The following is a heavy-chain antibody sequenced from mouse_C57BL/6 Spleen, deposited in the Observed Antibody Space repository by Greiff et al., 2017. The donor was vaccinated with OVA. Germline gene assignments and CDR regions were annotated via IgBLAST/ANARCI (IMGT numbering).Heavy chain of an antibody. D-gene: IGHD2-3*01. CDR1: GYSITSGYY. V-gene: IGHV3-6*01. Sequence: EVKLVESGPGLVKPSQSLSLTCSVTGYSITSGYYWNWIRQFPGNKLEWMGYISYDGSNNYNPSLKNRISITRDTSKNQFFLKLNSVTTEDTATYYCARDYDGYLAYWGQGTLVTVSA. J-gene: IGHJ3*01. CDR2: ISYDGSN. CDR3: ARDYDGYLAY.